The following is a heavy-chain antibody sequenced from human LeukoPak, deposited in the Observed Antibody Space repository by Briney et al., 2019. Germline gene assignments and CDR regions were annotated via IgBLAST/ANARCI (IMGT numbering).Heavy chain of an antibody. D-gene: IGHD2-15*01. J-gene: IGHJ3*02. CDR1: GFTFSSYS. CDR3: ARDLVSCSGGSCRYGDAFHI. V-gene: IGHV3-21*01. Sequence: GGSLRLSCAASGFTFSSYSMNWVRQAPGKGLEWVSSISSSSSYIYYADSVKGRFTISRDNAKNSLFLQMNSLRAEDTAVYYCARDLVSCSGGSCRYGDAFHIWAKGQWSPSLQ. CDR2: ISSSSSYI.